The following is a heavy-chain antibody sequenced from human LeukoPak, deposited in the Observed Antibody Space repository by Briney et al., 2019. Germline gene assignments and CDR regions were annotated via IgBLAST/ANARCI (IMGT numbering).Heavy chain of an antibody. Sequence: ASVKVSCKASGYTFTSYDINGVRQATGKGLEWMGWMNPNSDKTGYAQKFQGRVTMTRNTSISTAYMELSSLRSEETAVYYCARVRRGSPAAAKDYWGQGTLVTVSS. CDR1: GYTFTSYD. J-gene: IGHJ4*02. D-gene: IGHD2-15*01. CDR2: MNPNSDKT. CDR3: ARVRRGSPAAAKDY. V-gene: IGHV1-8*01.